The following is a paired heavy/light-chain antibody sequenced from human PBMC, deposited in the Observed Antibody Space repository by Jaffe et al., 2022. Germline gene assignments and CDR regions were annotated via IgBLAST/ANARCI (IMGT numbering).Heavy chain of an antibody. V-gene: IGHV3-53*04. Sequence: EVQVVESGGGLVQPGGSLTLSCAASGFSVSSNYMSWVRQAPGKGLQWVAVIHRGGDTYYADSVKGRFTISRHNSANTLYLQMNSLRAEDTAVYYCARAHSATYCSGGSCLREGYYFDYWGQGTLVTVSS. D-gene: IGHD2-15*01. CDR2: IHRGGDT. CDR3: ARAHSATYCSGGSCLREGYYFDY. J-gene: IGHJ4*02. CDR1: GFSVSSNY.
Light chain of an antibody. CDR2: RAS. Sequence: EIVLTQSPGALSLSPGERATLSCRASQAISNSYLAWYQQKPGQAPRLLIYRASSRATGIPDRFSGSGSGTDFTLTISRLEPEDFAVYYCQQYGSSPLTFGGGTKVEIK. V-gene: IGKV3-20*01. J-gene: IGKJ4*01. CDR3: QQYGSSPLT. CDR1: QAISNSY.